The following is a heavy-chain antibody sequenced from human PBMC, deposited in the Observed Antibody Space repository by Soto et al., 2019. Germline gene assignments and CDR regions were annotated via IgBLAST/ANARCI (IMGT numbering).Heavy chain of an antibody. V-gene: IGHV3-7*05. CDR1: GFTFSSYW. CDR2: IKQDGSEK. D-gene: IGHD6-6*01. CDR3: ARGIAARRTHFDY. Sequence: VQLVESGGGLVQPGGSLRLSCAASGFTFSSYWMSWVRQAPGKGLEWVANIKQDGSEKYYVDSVKGRFTISRDNAKNSLYLQMNSLRAEDTAVYYCARGIAARRTHFDYWGQGTLVTVSS. J-gene: IGHJ4*02.